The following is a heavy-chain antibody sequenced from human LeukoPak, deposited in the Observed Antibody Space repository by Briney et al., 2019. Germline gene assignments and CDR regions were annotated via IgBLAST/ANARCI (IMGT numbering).Heavy chain of an antibody. J-gene: IGHJ6*03. CDR3: ARAKVVPAAIYYYYYMDV. CDR1: GFTFSSYA. Sequence: GGSLRLSCAASGFTFSSYAMHWVRQAPGKGLEWVAVIWYDGSNKYYADSVKGRFTISRDNSKNTLYLQMNSLRAEDTAAYYCARAKVVPAAIYYYYYMDVWGKGTTVTVSS. V-gene: IGHV3-33*01. D-gene: IGHD2-2*02. CDR2: IWYDGSNK.